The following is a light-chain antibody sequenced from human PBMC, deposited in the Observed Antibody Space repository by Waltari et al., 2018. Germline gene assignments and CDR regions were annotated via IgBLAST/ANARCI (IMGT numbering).Light chain of an antibody. CDR1: QILLHSDVKTY. CDR2: EVS. CDR3: MQSIQLPRT. J-gene: IGKJ3*01. Sequence: IVMTQPTLTLSVTSVQPASISCKSGQILLHSDVKTYVYWYLQKPGQPPHLLFYEVSNRFSGVPDRFSGSGSGTDFTLKISRVEAEDVGVYYCMQSIQLPRTFGPGTKVDIK. V-gene: IGKV2D-29*01.